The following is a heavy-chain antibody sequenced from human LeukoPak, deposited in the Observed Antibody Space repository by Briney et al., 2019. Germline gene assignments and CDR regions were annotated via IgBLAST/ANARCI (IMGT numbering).Heavy chain of an antibody. CDR3: ARFSVTMVRGVTADYYYYGMDV. CDR2: IIPILGIA. Sequence: SVTVSFKASGGTFISYAISWVRQAPGQGLEWMGRIIPILGIANYAQKFQGRVTITADKSTSTAYMELSSLRSEDTAVYYCARFSVTMVRGVTADYYYYGMDVWGQGTTVTVSS. J-gene: IGHJ6*02. V-gene: IGHV1-69*04. D-gene: IGHD3-10*01. CDR1: GGTFISYA.